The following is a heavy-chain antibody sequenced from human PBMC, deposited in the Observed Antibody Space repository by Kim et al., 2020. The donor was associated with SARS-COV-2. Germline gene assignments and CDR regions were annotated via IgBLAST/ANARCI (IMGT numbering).Heavy chain of an antibody. D-gene: IGHD1-26*01. J-gene: IGHJ6*02. CDR1: GGSVSSGSYY. CDR2: IYYSGST. V-gene: IGHV4-61*01. Sequence: SETLSLTCTVSGGSVSSGSYYWSWIRQPPGKGLEWIGYIYYSGSTNYNPSLKSRVTISVDTSKNQFSLKLSSVTAADTSVYYCARGRELLHYYGMDVWGQGTTVTVSS. CDR3: ARGRELLHYYGMDV.